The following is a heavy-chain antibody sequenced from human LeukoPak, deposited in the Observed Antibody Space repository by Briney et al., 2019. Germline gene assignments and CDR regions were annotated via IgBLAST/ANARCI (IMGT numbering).Heavy chain of an antibody. D-gene: IGHD2-15*01. V-gene: IGHV4-59*01. Sequence: SETLSLTCTVPGGSISSYYWSWIRQPPGKGLEWIGYIYYSGSTNYNPSLKSRVTISVDTSKNQFSLKLSSVTAADTAVYYCARDTLYCSGGSCYSAFDIWGQGTMVTVSS. CDR3: ARDTLYCSGGSCYSAFDI. CDR1: GGSISSYY. CDR2: IYYSGST. J-gene: IGHJ3*02.